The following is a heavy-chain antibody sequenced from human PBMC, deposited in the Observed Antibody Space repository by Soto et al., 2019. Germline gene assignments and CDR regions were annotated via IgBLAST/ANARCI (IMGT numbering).Heavy chain of an antibody. J-gene: IGHJ6*02. D-gene: IGHD3-10*01. CDR1: GYTFTSYG. Sequence: GASVKVSCKASGYTFTSYGISWVRQAPGQGLEWMGWISAYNGNTNYAQKLQGRVTMTTDTSTSTAYMELRSLRSDDTAVYYCARVLTGWFGELSWFYYYGMDVWGQGTTVTVSS. V-gene: IGHV1-18*04. CDR2: ISAYNGNT. CDR3: ARVLTGWFGELSWFYYYGMDV.